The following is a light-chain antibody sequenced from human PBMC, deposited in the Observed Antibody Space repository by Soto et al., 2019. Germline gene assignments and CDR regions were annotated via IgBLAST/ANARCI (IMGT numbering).Light chain of an antibody. CDR1: QSITYY. CDR2: APS. V-gene: IGKV1-39*01. Sequence: DIPMAQSPSSLSASVGDRVTIACRAGQSITYYLNWYQQKPGKAPKLLIYAPSTLQSGVPSRFSGSGSGTDFSLTIGSLQPADFATYYCQQSYSTPWTVGQGTKVETK. CDR3: QQSYSTPWT. J-gene: IGKJ1*01.